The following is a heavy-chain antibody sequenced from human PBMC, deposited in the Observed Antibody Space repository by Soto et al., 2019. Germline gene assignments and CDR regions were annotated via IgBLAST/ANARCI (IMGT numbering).Heavy chain of an antibody. CDR1: SGSISSTIYS. CDR3: ARRYGWAFDI. CDR2: IYYSGST. D-gene: IGHD3-16*01. Sequence: PSETLSLTCTVSSGSISSTIYSWDWIRQPPGKGLEWIGCIYYSGSTNYNPSLKSRVTISVDTSKNQFSLKLSSVTAADTAVYYCARRYGWAFDIWGQGTMVTVSS. V-gene: IGHV4-61*05. J-gene: IGHJ3*02.